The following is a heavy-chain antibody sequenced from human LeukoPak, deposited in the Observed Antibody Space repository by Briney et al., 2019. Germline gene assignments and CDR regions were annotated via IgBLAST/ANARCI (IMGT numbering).Heavy chain of an antibody. CDR1: GFTFSSYG. CDR2: ISYDGSNK. Sequence: GRSLRLSCAASGFTFSSYGMHWVRQAPGKGLEWVAVISYDGSNKYYADSVKGRFSTSRDNAQNSVYLQMNSLRAEDTATYYCARTKWEQPPRGAFDFWGHGTVVTVSS. D-gene: IGHD1-26*01. V-gene: IGHV3-30*03. J-gene: IGHJ3*01. CDR3: ARTKWEQPPRGAFDF.